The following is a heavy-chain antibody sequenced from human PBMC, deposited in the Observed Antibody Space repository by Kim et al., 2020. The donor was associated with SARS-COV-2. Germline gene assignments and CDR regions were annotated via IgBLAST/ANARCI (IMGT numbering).Heavy chain of an antibody. J-gene: IGHJ3*02. D-gene: IGHD6-13*01. Sequence: SETLSLTCTVSGGSISRYYWSWIRQTPGKGLEWSGYIYYSGDSKYNASLKSRVTISVDTSKKQFSLRLSSVTAADTAVYYCARGGIAATVDDAFEIWGQGTMVTVSS. V-gene: IGHV4-59*13. CDR1: GGSISRYY. CDR2: IYYSGDS. CDR3: ARGGIAATVDDAFEI.